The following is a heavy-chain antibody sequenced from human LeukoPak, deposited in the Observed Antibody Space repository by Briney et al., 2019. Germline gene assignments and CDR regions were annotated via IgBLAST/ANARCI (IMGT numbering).Heavy chain of an antibody. Sequence: GGSLRLSCAASGFTFSSYGMHWVRQAPGKGLEWVAVIWYDGSNKYYADSVKGRFTISRDNSKNTLYLQMNSLRAEDTAVCYCARDGYSYGVEHSYFDYWGQGTLVTVSS. D-gene: IGHD5-18*01. CDR1: GFTFSSYG. V-gene: IGHV3-33*01. J-gene: IGHJ4*02. CDR2: IWYDGSNK. CDR3: ARDGYSYGVEHSYFDY.